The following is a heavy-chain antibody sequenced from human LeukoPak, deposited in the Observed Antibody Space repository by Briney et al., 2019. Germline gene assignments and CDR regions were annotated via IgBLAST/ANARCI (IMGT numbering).Heavy chain of an antibody. V-gene: IGHV3-48*01. CDR3: ARDSDFWSAPQLFDY. CDR1: GFTFSSYS. J-gene: IGHJ4*02. Sequence: GGSLRLSCAASGFTFSSYSMNWVRQAPGKGLEWVSYISSSSSTIYYADSVKGRFTISRDNAKNSLYLQVNSLRAEDTAVYYCARDSDFWSAPQLFDYWGQGTLVTVSS. D-gene: IGHD3-3*01. CDR2: ISSSSSTI.